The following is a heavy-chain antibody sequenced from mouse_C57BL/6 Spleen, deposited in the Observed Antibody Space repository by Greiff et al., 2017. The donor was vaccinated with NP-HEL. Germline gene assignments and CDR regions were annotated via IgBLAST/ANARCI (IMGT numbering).Heavy chain of an antibody. D-gene: IGHD2-1*01. CDR2: IRSKSNNYAT. CDR3: VRPLRYGNYAWFAY. J-gene: IGHJ3*01. Sequence: GGGLVQPKGSLKLSCAASGFSFNTYAMNWVRQAPGKGLEWVARIRSKSNNYATYYADSVKDRFTISRDDSESMLYLQMNNLKTEDTAMYYCVRPLRYGNYAWFAYWGQGTLVTVSA. CDR1: GFSFNTYA. V-gene: IGHV10-1*01.